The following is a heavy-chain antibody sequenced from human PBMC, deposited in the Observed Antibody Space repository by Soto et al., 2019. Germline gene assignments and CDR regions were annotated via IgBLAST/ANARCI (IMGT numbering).Heavy chain of an antibody. Sequence: GGSLRLSCAASGFTFSSYAMHWVRQAPGKGLEWVAVISYDGSNKYYADSVKGRFTISRDNSKNTMYLQMNSLRAEDTAVYYCARGARIAVAGTSSWYFDLWGRGTLVTVSS. J-gene: IGHJ2*01. CDR1: GFTFSSYA. D-gene: IGHD6-19*01. CDR3: ARGARIAVAGTSSWYFDL. V-gene: IGHV3-30-3*01. CDR2: ISYDGSNK.